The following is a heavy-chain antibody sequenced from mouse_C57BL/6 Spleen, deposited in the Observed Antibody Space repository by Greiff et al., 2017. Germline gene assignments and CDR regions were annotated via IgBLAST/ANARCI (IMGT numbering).Heavy chain of an antibody. CDR3: ARGSSRYYYAMDY. J-gene: IGHJ4*01. V-gene: IGHV1-76*01. CDR2: IYPGSGNT. D-gene: IGHD1-1*01. Sequence: QVQLQQSGAELVRPGASVKLSCKASGYTFTDFYINWVKQRPGQGLEWIARIYPGSGNTYYNEKFKGKATLTAEKSSSTAYMQLSSLTSEDSAVYFCARGSSRYYYAMDYWGQGTSVTVSS. CDR1: GYTFTDFY.